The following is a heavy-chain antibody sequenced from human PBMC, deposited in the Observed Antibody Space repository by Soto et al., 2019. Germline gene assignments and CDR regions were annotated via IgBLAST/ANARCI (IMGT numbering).Heavy chain of an antibody. J-gene: IGHJ3*02. CDR3: ARDGSGPDAFDI. V-gene: IGHV4-4*02. D-gene: IGHD6-19*01. Sequence: QVQLQESGPGLVKPSGTLSLTCAVSGVSISSSNWWSWVRQPPGKGLEWIGEIYQSGSTNDNPSLKIRVTVSVDKSKSHCAMNLSFVIAGDQAVYFCARDGSGPDAFDIWGQGTMVTVSS. CDR1: GVSISSSNW. CDR2: IYQSGST.